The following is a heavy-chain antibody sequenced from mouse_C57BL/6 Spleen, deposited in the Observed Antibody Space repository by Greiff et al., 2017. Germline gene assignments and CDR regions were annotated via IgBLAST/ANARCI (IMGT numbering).Heavy chain of an antibody. J-gene: IGHJ2*01. Sequence: DVKLVESGPGLVKPSQSLSLTCSVTGYSITSGYYWNWIRQFPGNKLEWMGYISYDGSNNYNPSLKNRISITRDTSKNQFFLKLNSVTTEDTATYYCARSPYDYFDYWGQGTTLTVSS. CDR1: GYSITSGYY. V-gene: IGHV3-6*01. CDR3: ARSPYDYFDY. CDR2: ISYDGSN. D-gene: IGHD2-3*01.